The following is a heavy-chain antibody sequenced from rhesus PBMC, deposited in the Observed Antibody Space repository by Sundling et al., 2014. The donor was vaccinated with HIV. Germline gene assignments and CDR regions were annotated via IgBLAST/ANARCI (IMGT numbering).Heavy chain of an antibody. CDR3: SRGFGLDS. J-gene: IGHJ6*01. CDR2: IKNKVDGGRP. CDR1: GFTFSNYW. Sequence: EVQLVESGGGLVQPGGSLRLSCEGSGFTFSNYWMSWVRQAPGKGLEWVGFIKNKVDGGRPAYAESVKGRFTISRDDSKNTVYLQMRSLRTEDTALYYCSRGFGLDSWGQGVVVTVSS. V-gene: IGHV3-16*02.